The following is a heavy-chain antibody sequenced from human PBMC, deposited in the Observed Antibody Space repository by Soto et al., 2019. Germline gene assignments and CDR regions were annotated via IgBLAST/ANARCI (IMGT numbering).Heavy chain of an antibody. V-gene: IGHV3-13*01. Sequence: GGSLRLSCAASGFTFSSYDMHWVRQATGKGLEWVSAIGTAGDTYYPGSVKGRFTISRENAKNSLYLQMNSLRAGDTAVYYCARGSYRPYYDFWSGYYTYPWLDPWGQGTLVTVSS. CDR3: ARGSYRPYYDFWSGYYTYPWLDP. D-gene: IGHD3-3*01. CDR1: GFTFSSYD. CDR2: IGTAGDT. J-gene: IGHJ5*02.